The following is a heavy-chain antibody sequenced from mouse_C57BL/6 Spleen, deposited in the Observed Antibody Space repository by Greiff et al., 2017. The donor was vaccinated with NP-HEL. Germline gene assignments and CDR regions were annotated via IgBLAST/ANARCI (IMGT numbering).Heavy chain of an antibody. Sequence: VQLQQSGAELVKPGASVKLSCKASGYTFTSYWMHWVKQRPGQGLEWIGMIHPNSGSTNYNEKFKSKATLTVDKSSSTAYMQLSSLTSEDSAVYYCASSDDYDDAFAYWGQGTLVTVSA. V-gene: IGHV1-64*01. J-gene: IGHJ3*01. CDR1: GYTFTSYW. D-gene: IGHD2-4*01. CDR2: IHPNSGST. CDR3: ASSDDYDDAFAY.